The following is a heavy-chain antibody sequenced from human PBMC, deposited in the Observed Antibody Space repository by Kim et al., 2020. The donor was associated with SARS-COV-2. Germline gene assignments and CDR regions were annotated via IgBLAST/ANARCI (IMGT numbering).Heavy chain of an antibody. Sequence: ASVKVSCKASGYTFTSYGISWVRQAPGQGLEWMGWISAYNGNTNYAQKLQGRVTMTTDTSTSTAYMELRGLRSDDTAVYYCARSYGSGSYHLFYYYGMDVWGQGTTVTVSS. CDR3: ARSYGSGSYHLFYYYGMDV. CDR2: ISAYNGNT. CDR1: GYTFTSYG. J-gene: IGHJ6*02. D-gene: IGHD3-10*01. V-gene: IGHV1-18*01.